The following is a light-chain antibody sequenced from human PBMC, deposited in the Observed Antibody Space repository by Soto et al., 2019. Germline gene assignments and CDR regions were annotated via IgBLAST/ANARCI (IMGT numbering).Light chain of an antibody. CDR2: LNSDGSH. V-gene: IGLV4-69*01. J-gene: IGLJ3*02. CDR1: SGHSSYT. Sequence: QPVLTQSPSASASLGASVKLTCTLSSGHSSYTIAWHQQQPEKGPRYLMTLNSDGSHSKGDGIPDLFSGSSSGAERYLSISSLQSEDEADYYCQTWGTGIEVFGGGTKLTVL. CDR3: QTWGTGIEV.